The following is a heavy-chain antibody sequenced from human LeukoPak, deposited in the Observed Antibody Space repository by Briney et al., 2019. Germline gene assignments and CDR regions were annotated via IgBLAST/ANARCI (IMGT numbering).Heavy chain of an antibody. J-gene: IGHJ4*02. CDR3: AKDTTMVRGVVDY. Sequence: GGSLRLSCATSGFTFSSYGMHWVRQAPGKGLVLVAVIWYDGSNKYYADSVKGRFTISRDNSKNTLYLQMNSLRAEDTAVYYCAKDTTMVRGVVDYWGQGTLVTVSS. D-gene: IGHD3-10*01. V-gene: IGHV3-33*06. CDR1: GFTFSSYG. CDR2: IWYDGSNK.